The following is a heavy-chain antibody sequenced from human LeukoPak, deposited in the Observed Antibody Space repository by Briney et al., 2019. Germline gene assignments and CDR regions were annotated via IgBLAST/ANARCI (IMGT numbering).Heavy chain of an antibody. Sequence: PSETLSLTCTVSGGSLSSYYWSWIRQPPGKGLEWIGYIYYSGSTNYNPSLKSRVTISVDTSKNQFSLKLSSVTAADTAVYYCARAAGGGFDYWGQGTLVTVSS. J-gene: IGHJ4*02. CDR3: ARAAGGGFDY. V-gene: IGHV4-59*01. CDR1: GGSLSSYY. D-gene: IGHD3-16*01. CDR2: IYYSGST.